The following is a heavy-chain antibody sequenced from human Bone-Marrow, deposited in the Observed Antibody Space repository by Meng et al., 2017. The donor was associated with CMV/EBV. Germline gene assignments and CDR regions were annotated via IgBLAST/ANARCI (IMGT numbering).Heavy chain of an antibody. CDR1: GGSVSSGGYY. CDR2: IYFSGST. Sequence: GSLRLSCTVSGGSVSSGGYYWSWVRQPPGKGLEWIGFIYFSGSTNYNPSVKSRVTISVGTSKNQFSLKLSSVTAADTAVYYCARVGYSYGYTFHYWGQGTLVTVSS. V-gene: IGHV4-61*08. D-gene: IGHD5-18*01. J-gene: IGHJ4*02. CDR3: ARVGYSYGYTFHY.